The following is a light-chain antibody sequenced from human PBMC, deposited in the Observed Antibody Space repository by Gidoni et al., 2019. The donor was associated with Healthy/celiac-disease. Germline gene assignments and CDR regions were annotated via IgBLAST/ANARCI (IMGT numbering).Light chain of an antibody. J-gene: IGKJ2*01. CDR2: DAS. CDR3: QQRSNWPPT. V-gene: IGKV3-11*01. CDR1: QRVSSY. Sequence: EIVLTQSPATLSLSPGERATLSCTASQRVSSYLAWYQQKPGQAPRRLIYDASNRATGIPARFSGSGSGTDFTLTISSLEPEDFAVYYCQQRSNWPPTFGQGTKLEIK.